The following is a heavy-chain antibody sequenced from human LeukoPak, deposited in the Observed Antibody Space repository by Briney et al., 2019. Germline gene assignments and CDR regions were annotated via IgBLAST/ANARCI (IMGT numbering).Heavy chain of an antibody. V-gene: IGHV3-23*01. Sequence: GRSLRLSCAASGFTFSSYAMTWFRQAPGKGLEWVSSFSGGDGSPYHADSVKGRFTISRDNSKSTLYPQMNSLRAEDTAIYYCAKNGWLRSSGLWGDYWGQGALVTVSS. D-gene: IGHD5-12*01. J-gene: IGHJ4*02. CDR1: GFTFSSYA. CDR3: AKNGWLRSSGLWGDY. CDR2: FSGGDGSP.